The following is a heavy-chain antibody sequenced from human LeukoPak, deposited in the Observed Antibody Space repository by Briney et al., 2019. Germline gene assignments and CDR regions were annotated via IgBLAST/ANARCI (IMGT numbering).Heavy chain of an antibody. D-gene: IGHD6-13*01. CDR2: IANKANSYTT. J-gene: IGHJ4*02. Sequence: PGGSLRLSCAASGFTFSDHYMDWVRQAPGKGLEWVGRIANKANSYTTEYAASVEGRFTISRDDSKNSLYLQMNSLKTEDTAVYYCASRGVAAAGTGNYWGQGTLVTVSS. CDR3: ASRGVAAAGTGNY. CDR1: GFTFSDHY. V-gene: IGHV3-72*01.